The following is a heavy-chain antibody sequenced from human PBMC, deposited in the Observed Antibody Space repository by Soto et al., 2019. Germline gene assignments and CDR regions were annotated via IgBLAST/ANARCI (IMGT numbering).Heavy chain of an antibody. D-gene: IGHD2-2*01. Sequence: ASVKVSCKASGGTFSSYTISWVRQAPGQGLEWMGRIIPILGIANYAQKFQGRVTITADKSTSTAYMELSSLRSEDTAVYYCATSYYCSSTSCYGSYYYYMDVWGKGTTVTVSS. CDR1: GGTFSSYT. CDR3: ATSYYCSSTSCYGSYYYYMDV. V-gene: IGHV1-69*02. CDR2: IIPILGIA. J-gene: IGHJ6*03.